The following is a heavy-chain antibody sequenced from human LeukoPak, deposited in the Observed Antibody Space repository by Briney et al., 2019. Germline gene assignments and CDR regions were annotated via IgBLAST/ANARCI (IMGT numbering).Heavy chain of an antibody. CDR1: GFTFSSYG. J-gene: IGHJ4*02. Sequence: GGSLRLSCAASGFTFSSYGMHWVRQAPGKGLEWVAVISYDGSNKYYADSVKGRFTISRDNSKNTLYLQMNSLRAEDTAVYYCAKVFDQPSLYYFDYWGQGTRVTVSS. D-gene: IGHD2-2*01. V-gene: IGHV3-30*18. CDR3: AKVFDQPSLYYFDY. CDR2: ISYDGSNK.